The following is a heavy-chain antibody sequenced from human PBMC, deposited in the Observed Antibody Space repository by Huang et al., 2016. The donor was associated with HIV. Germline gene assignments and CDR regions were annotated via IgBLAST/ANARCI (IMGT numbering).Heavy chain of an antibody. D-gene: IGHD2-15*01. CDR1: GDSITSPGNS. J-gene: IGHJ4*02. V-gene: IGHV4-30-2*01. Sequence: QPQLQESGSGLVKPSQTLSLTCAVTGDSITSPGNSWSWIRQPPGKGLEWIGYIHHSGSTSSSPSLKSRVTISLDRSKNQFSLNLRSMTAADTAVYYCARGLLPNYWGQGTLVTVSS. CDR3: ARGLLPNY. CDR2: IHHSGST.